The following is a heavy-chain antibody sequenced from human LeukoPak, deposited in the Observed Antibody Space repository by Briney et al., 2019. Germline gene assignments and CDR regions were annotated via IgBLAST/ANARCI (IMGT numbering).Heavy chain of an antibody. D-gene: IGHD4-17*01. J-gene: IGHJ5*02. CDR1: GFTFSSYA. V-gene: IGHV3-23*01. CDR2: ISGSGGGT. Sequence: GGSETLFCAASGFTFSSYAMSWVRQAPGKGLEWVSGISGSGGGTYYADAVKGRFTISKDNSKSTLYLQMNSLRAEDTAVYYCAKPLSAVTPGPWRQGTLVTVSS. CDR3: AKPLSAVTPGP.